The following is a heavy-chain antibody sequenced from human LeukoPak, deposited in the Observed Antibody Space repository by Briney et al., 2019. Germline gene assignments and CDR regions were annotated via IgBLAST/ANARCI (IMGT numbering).Heavy chain of an antibody. CDR2: IYTSGST. CDR3: ARVPNYNYYYMDV. CDR1: GGSISSGSYY. V-gene: IGHV4-61*02. Sequence: SQTLSLTCTVSGGSISSGSYYWSWIRQPAGKGLEWIGRIYTSGSTNYNPSLKSRVTISVDTSKNQFSLKLSSVTAADTAVYYCARVPNYNYYYMDVWGKGTMVTVS. J-gene: IGHJ6*03.